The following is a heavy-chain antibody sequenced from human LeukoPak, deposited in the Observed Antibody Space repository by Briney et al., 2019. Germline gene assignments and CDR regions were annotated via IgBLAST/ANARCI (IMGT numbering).Heavy chain of an antibody. J-gene: IGHJ4*02. D-gene: IGHD5-18*01. CDR1: GGSISSDY. CDR3: ASNVDTAMVTHCFDY. CDR2: IYYSGST. V-gene: IGHV4-59*12. Sequence: PSETLSLTCTVSGGSISSDYWSWIRQPPGKGLEWIGYIYYSGSTSYNPSLKSRVTISVDTSKNQFSLKLSSVTAADTAVYYCASNVDTAMVTHCFDYWGQGTLVTVSS.